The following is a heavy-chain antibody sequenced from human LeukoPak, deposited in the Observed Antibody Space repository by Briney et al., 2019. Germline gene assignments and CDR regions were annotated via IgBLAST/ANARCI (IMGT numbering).Heavy chain of an antibody. J-gene: IGHJ4*02. Sequence: GGSLRLSCSAYGFIFGNYWMTWVRQAPGKGLEWVAKIKQDGSETYYEDSVKGRFTISRDNAKNSLYLQMNSLRAEDTTLYYCAKDISGSGKYYFDYWGQGTLVTVSS. CDR1: GFIFGNYW. D-gene: IGHD3-10*01. V-gene: IGHV3-7*03. CDR2: IKQDGSET. CDR3: AKDISGSGKYYFDY.